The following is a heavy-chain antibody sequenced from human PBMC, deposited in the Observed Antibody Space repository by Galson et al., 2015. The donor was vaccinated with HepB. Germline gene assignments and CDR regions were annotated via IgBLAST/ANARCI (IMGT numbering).Heavy chain of an antibody. J-gene: IGHJ4*02. D-gene: IGHD3-10*01. CDR3: ARDYGPHLLLNFGY. CDR2: ISAYNGNT. CDR1: GYTFTSYG. Sequence: SVKVSCKASGYTFTSYGISWVRQAPGQGLEWMGWISAYNGNTNYAQKLQGRVTMTTDTSTSTAYMELRSLRSDDTTVYYCARDYGPHLLLNFGYWGQGTLVTVSS. V-gene: IGHV1-18*04.